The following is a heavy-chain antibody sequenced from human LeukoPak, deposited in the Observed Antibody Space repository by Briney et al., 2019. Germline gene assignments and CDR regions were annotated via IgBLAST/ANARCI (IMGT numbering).Heavy chain of an antibody. CDR1: GYTFTSCY. Sequence: GASVTGSRKASGYTFTSCYMHWVRQGQGPGLERMGIITPSGGATTYAQKFQGRVAMTRDTSTSTVYMELSSLRFEDTAVYFCARDLPHPGIAGAGPTYWGQGTLVTVSS. V-gene: IGHV1-46*01. CDR3: ARDLPHPGIAGAGPTY. CDR2: ITPSGGAT. D-gene: IGHD6-19*01. J-gene: IGHJ4*02.